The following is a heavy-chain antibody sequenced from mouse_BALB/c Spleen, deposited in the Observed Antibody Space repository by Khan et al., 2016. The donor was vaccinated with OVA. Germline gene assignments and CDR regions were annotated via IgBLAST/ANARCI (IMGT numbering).Heavy chain of an antibody. CDR1: GFSLISYG. J-gene: IGHJ4*01. Sequence: QVQLKESGPGLVAPSQSLSITCTVSGFSLISYGVHWVRQPPGKGLEWLGVIWAGGITNYNSALMSRLSISKDHSKSQVLLKMNSLQTDDTAMYXCAGGFTTATDYALDYWWQGTSVTVSS. CDR2: IWAGGIT. D-gene: IGHD1-2*01. V-gene: IGHV2-9*02. CDR3: AGGFTTATDYALDY.